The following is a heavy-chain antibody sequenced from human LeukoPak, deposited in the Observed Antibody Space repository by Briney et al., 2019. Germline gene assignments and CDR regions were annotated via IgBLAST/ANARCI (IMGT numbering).Heavy chain of an antibody. CDR1: GFTFSSYG. CDR2: ISSSSYI. D-gene: IGHD3-9*01. CDR3: ARDILTGRALDY. V-gene: IGHV3-21*01. Sequence: GGSLRLCCAASGFTFSSYGMQWVRQAPGKGLEWVSSISSSSYIYYAGSVKGRFTISRDNAKNSLYLQMNSLRAEDTAVYYCARDILTGRALDYWGQGTLVTVSS. J-gene: IGHJ4*02.